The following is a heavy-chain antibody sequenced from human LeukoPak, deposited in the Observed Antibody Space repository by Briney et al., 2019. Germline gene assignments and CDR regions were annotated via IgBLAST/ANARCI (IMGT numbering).Heavy chain of an antibody. D-gene: IGHD4-11*01. CDR3: AAGLRGPTVTGKYYYGMDV. CDR2: IVVGSGNT. V-gene: IGHV1-58*01. J-gene: IGHJ6*02. CDR1: GFTFTKSA. Sequence: SVKVSCKASGFTFTKSALQWVRQARGQRLEWIGWIVVGSGNTDYAQKFQERVTITRDMFTSTAYMELSSLRPEDTAVYYCAAGLRGPTVTGKYYYGMDVWGQGTTVTVSS.